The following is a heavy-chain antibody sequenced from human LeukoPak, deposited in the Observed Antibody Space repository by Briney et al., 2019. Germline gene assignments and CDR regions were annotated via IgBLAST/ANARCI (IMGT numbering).Heavy chain of an antibody. CDR1: GFTSSSFSSYA. J-gene: IGHJ4*02. CDR3: AKDPLNTVMVSPTFDC. D-gene: IGHD5-18*01. V-gene: IGHV3-23*01. CDR2: ISGGGGTT. Sequence: GGSLRLSCAVSGFTSSSFSSYAMSWVRQAPGKGLEWISHISGGGGTTYYADSVKGRFTISRDNSKNTLYLQMNSLRVEDTAVYYCAKDPLNTVMVSPTFDCWGQGTLVTVSS.